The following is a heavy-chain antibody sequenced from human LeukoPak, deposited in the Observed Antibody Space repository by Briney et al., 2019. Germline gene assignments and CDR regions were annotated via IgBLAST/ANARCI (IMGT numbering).Heavy chain of an antibody. CDR3: AKGGSYYGSGSYYNEPLDY. J-gene: IGHJ4*02. D-gene: IGHD3-10*01. V-gene: IGHV3-30*18. CDR1: GFTFSSYS. CDR2: ISYDGSNK. Sequence: GRSLRLSCAASGFTFSSYSIHWVRQAPGKGLEWVAVISYDGSNKYYADSVKGRFTISRDNSKNTLYLQMGSLRVEDMAVYYCAKGGSYYGSGSYYNEPLDYWGQGTLVTVSS.